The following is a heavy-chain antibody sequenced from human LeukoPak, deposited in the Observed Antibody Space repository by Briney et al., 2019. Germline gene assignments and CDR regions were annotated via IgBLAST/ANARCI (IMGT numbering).Heavy chain of an antibody. CDR2: IWYDGSNK. D-gene: IGHD6-13*01. CDR1: GFTFSSYG. Sequence: GGSLRPSCAASGFTFSSYGMHWVRQAPGKGLEWVAVIWYDGSNKYCADSVKGRFTISRDNSKNTLYLQMNSLRAEDTAVYYCARSYSSSWWDLSLNYWGQGTLVTVSS. V-gene: IGHV3-33*01. CDR3: ARSYSSSWWDLSLNY. J-gene: IGHJ4*02.